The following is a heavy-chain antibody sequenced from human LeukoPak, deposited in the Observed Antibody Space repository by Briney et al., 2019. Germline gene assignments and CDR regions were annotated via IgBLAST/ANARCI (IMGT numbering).Heavy chain of an antibody. Sequence: GESLKISCKGSGYSFTSYWIGWVRQMPGKGLEWMGIIYPGDSDTRYSPSFQGQVTISADKSISTAYLQWSSLKASDTAMYYCARLTAAIRTYYYGSGSYCDYWGQGTLVTVSS. J-gene: IGHJ4*02. V-gene: IGHV5-51*01. CDR2: IYPGDSDT. CDR3: ARLTAAIRTYYYGSGSYCDY. D-gene: IGHD3-10*01. CDR1: GYSFTSYW.